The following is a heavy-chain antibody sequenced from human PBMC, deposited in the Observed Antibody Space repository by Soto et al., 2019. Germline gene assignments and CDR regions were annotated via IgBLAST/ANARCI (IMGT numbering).Heavy chain of an antibody. V-gene: IGHV1-69*01. Sequence: QVQLVQSGAEVKKPGSSVKVSCKASGGTFSSYASSWVRQSPGQGLEWMGGIIPIFGTANYAQKFQGRVTITADESTSTAYMELSSLRSEDTAVYYCAREREYSSSWYAGGWFDPWGQGTLVTVSS. CDR3: AREREYSSSWYAGGWFDP. D-gene: IGHD6-13*01. CDR2: IIPIFGTA. J-gene: IGHJ5*02. CDR1: GGTFSSYA.